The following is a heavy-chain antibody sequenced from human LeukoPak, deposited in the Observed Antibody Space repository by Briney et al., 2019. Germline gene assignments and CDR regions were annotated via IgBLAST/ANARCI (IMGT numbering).Heavy chain of an antibody. V-gene: IGHV1-58*01. J-gene: IGHJ3*01. CDR3: AAEGRPTVVTFRKGAVDL. CDR2: IVVCSGNT. D-gene: IGHD4-23*01. Sequence: SVTVSCKASGFTFTISAVQWVRQARGQRLEWIGWIVVCSGNTNYAQKFQERVTITRDMSTSKVYMELSSLRSEDTAVYYCAAEGRPTVVTFRKGAVDLWGRGTMVTVSS. CDR1: GFTFTISA.